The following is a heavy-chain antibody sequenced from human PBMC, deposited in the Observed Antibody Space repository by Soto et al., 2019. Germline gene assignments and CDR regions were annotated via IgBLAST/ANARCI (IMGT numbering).Heavy chain of an antibody. D-gene: IGHD2-2*01. CDR2: ISSSSSYK. CDR3: ARATYCSSTSCYPPYYFDY. CDR1: GFTFSDYY. J-gene: IGHJ4*02. Sequence: GGSLSLSCAASGFTFSDYYMSWIRQAPGKGLEWVSYISSSSSYKNYADSVKGRFTISGDNAKNSLYLQMNSLRAEDTAVYYCARATYCSSTSCYPPYYFDYWGQGTLATVSS. V-gene: IGHV3-11*06.